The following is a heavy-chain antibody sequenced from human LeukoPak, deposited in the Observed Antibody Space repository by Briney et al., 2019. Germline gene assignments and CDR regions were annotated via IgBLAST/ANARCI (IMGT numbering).Heavy chain of an antibody. Sequence: SETLSLTCTVSGGSISSGDYYWSWIRQPPGKGLEWIGYIYYSGSTYYNPSLKSRVTISVDTSKNQFSLKLSSVTAADTAVYYCARARQVYSSSLDYWGQGTLVTVSS. J-gene: IGHJ4*02. CDR1: GGSISSGDYY. D-gene: IGHD6-13*01. V-gene: IGHV4-30-4*01. CDR3: ARARQVYSSSLDY. CDR2: IYYSGST.